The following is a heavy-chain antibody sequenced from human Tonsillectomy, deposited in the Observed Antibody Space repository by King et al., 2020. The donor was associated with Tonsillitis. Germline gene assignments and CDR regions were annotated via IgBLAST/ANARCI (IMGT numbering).Heavy chain of an antibody. CDR1: GFTFSDYY. Sequence: VQLVESGGGLVKPGGSLRLSCAASGFTFSDYYMSWIRQAPGKGLEWVSYISSSSSYTNYADSVKGRFTISRDNAKNSLYLQMNSLRAEDTAVYYCARANYYDSSGYYPLAFDIWGKGTMVTVSS. V-gene: IGHV3-11*06. CDR3: ARANYYDSSGYYPLAFDI. CDR2: ISSSSSYT. D-gene: IGHD3-22*01. J-gene: IGHJ3*02.